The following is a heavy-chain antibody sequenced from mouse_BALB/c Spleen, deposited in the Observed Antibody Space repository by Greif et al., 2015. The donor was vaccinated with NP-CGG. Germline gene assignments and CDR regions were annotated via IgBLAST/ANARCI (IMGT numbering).Heavy chain of an antibody. V-gene: IGHV1S127*01. CDR1: GYTFTSYW. CDR2: IDPSDSYT. J-gene: IGHJ2*01. Sequence: QVQLQQSGAELVKPGASVKMSCKASGYTFTSYWMHWVKQRPGQGLEWIGVIDPSDSYTSYNQKFKGKATLTVDTSSSTAYKQLSSLTSEDSAVYYCTTYYYGTSYYFDYWGQGTTLTVSS. D-gene: IGHD1-1*01. CDR3: TTYYYGTSYYFDY.